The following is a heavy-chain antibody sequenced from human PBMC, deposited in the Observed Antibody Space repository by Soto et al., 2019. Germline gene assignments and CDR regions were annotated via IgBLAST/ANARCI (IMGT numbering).Heavy chain of an antibody. CDR3: ARWGTTGGLDV. CDR2: TSYDGSNN. CDR1: GFTFRSYV. D-gene: IGHD3-16*01. V-gene: IGHV3-33*05. J-gene: IGHJ4*01. Sequence: QVQLVESGGGVVQPGTSLRLSCVGSGFTFRSYVIHWVRQAPGKGLEWVALTSYDGSNNFYGDSVKGRFTISRHNSRNTVELQMDSRRFEDTALYYCARWGTTGGLDVWGHGTLVSVSS.